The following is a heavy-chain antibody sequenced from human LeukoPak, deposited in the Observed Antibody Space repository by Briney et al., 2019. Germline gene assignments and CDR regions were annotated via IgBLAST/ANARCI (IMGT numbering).Heavy chain of an antibody. D-gene: IGHD5-24*01. V-gene: IGHV4-31*03. CDR1: SGSISSGVYY. CDR2: IYYSGST. CDR3: ARGVRWLQLSYFDY. J-gene: IGHJ4*02. Sequence: SETLSLTCPVSSGSISSGVYYWSWIRQHPGKGLEWIGFIYYSGSTYYNPSLKSRVTISVDTSKNQFSLKLSSVTAADTAVYYCARGVRWLQLSYFDYWGQGTLVTVSS.